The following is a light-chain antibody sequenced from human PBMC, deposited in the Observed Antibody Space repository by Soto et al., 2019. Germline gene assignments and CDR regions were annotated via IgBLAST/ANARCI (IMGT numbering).Light chain of an antibody. Sequence: QAVVTQAPSVSGTPGQRVTISCSGSTSNIGTHTVNWYQHVPGTAPKLLIYSDNQRPSAVPGRFSGSKSGTSAFLAISGLLSEDEADYYCATWDDSLNVVFGGGTKVTVL. CDR3: ATWDDSLNVV. CDR2: SDN. CDR1: TSNIGTHT. J-gene: IGLJ2*01. V-gene: IGLV1-44*01.